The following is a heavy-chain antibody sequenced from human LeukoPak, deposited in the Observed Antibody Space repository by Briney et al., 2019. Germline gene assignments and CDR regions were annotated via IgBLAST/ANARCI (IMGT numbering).Heavy chain of an antibody. CDR3: ARDPSYSGSYFDY. V-gene: IGHV1-8*01. J-gene: IGHJ4*02. CDR2: MNPNSGNT. D-gene: IGHD1-26*01. Sequence: ASVKVSCKASGYSFSDYDVNWVRQAAGQGLEWMGWMNPNSGNTGYAQKFQGRVTMTRDTSISTAYMELSRLRSDDTAVYYCARDPSYSGSYFDYWGQGTLVTVSS. CDR1: GYSFSDYD.